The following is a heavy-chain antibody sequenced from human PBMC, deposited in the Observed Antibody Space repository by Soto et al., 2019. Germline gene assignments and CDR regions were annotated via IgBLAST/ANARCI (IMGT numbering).Heavy chain of an antibody. CDR2: INHSGST. Sequence: QVQLQQWGAGLLKPSETLSLTCAVYGGSFSGYYWSWIRQPPGKGLEWIGEINHSGSTNYNPSLKSRVTISVDXXKXQXXLKLSSVTAADTAVYYCARVRRAGNYYYYYYGMDVWGQGTTVTVSS. J-gene: IGHJ6*02. CDR3: ARVRRAGNYYYYYYGMDV. CDR1: GGSFSGYY. D-gene: IGHD1-7*01. V-gene: IGHV4-34*01.